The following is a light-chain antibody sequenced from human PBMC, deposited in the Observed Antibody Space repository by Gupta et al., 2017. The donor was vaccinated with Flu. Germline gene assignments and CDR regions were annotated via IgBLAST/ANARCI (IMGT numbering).Light chain of an antibody. CDR3: AAHGV. Sequence: QSVLTQPPSASGTPGQRVTISCSGSSSNIGSNYVYWYQQLPGTAPKLLIYRNNQRPSGVPDRFSGSKSGTSASLAISGLRSEDEADYYCAAHGVFGGGTKLTVL. V-gene: IGLV1-47*01. J-gene: IGLJ3*02. CDR1: SSNIGSNY. CDR2: RNN.